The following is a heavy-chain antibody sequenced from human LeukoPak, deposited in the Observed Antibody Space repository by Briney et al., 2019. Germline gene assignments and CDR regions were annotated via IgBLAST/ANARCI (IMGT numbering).Heavy chain of an antibody. J-gene: IGHJ4*02. CDR2: IIPILGIA. D-gene: IGHD2-15*01. Sequence: GASVKVSCKASGGTFSSYAISWVRQAPGQGLEWMGRIIPILGIANYAQKFQGRVTITADKSTSTAYMELSSLRSEDTAVYYCARDHQYCSGGSCTRGNYWGQGTLVTVSS. CDR1: GGTFSSYA. V-gene: IGHV1-69*04. CDR3: ARDHQYCSGGSCTRGNY.